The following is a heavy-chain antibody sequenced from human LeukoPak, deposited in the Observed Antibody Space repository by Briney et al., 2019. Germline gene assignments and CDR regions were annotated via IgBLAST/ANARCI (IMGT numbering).Heavy chain of an antibody. CDR1: GGSISSYY. Sequence: SETLSLTCTVSGGSISSYYWSWIRQPPGKGLEWIGYIYYSGSTNYNPSLKSRVTISVDTSKNQFSLKLSSVTAADTAVYYCAAGATHDYFDYWGRGTLVTVSS. V-gene: IGHV4-59*08. CDR2: IYYSGST. D-gene: IGHD1-26*01. CDR3: AAGATHDYFDY. J-gene: IGHJ4*02.